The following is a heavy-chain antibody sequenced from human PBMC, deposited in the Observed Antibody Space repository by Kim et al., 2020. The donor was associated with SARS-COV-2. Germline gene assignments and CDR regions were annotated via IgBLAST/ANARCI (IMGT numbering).Heavy chain of an antibody. CDR3: AKDMDYGDYIFDF. J-gene: IGHJ4*02. D-gene: IGHD4-17*01. CDR1: GFTFNRFA. V-gene: IGHV3-30*18. Sequence: GGSLRLSCAASGFTFNRFAMHWVRQAPGKGLEWVAVKSYDGSDKYYADSVKGRFTISRDNSKKTLYLQMNSLRAEDTAVYYCAKDMDYGDYIFDFWGQGTLVTVSS. CDR2: KSYDGSDK.